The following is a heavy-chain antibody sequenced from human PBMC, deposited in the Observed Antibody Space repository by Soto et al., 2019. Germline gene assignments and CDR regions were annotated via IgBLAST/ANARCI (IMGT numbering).Heavy chain of an antibody. D-gene: IGHD3-9*01. CDR3: ARVATYDILTGYTWYFDL. CDR2: ISGSGGST. CDR1: GFTFSSYA. J-gene: IGHJ2*01. Sequence: GGSLRLSCAASGFTFSSYAMSWVRQAPGKGLEWVSAISGSGGSTYYADSVKGRFTISRDNSKNTLYLQMNSLRDEDTAVYYCARVATYDILTGYTWYFDLWGRGTLVTVSS. V-gene: IGHV3-23*01.